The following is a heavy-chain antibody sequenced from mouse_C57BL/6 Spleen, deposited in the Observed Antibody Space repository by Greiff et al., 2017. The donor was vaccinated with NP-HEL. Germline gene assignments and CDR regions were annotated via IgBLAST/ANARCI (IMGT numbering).Heavy chain of an antibody. V-gene: IGHV3-6*01. J-gene: IGHJ2*01. CDR3: AREGLSGSPDY. Sequence: EVQLQESGPGLVKPSQSLSLTCSVTGYSITSGYYWNWIRQFPGNKLEWMGYISYDGSNNYNPSLKNRISITRDTSKNQFFLKLNSVTTEDTATYYCAREGLSGSPDYWGQGTTLTVSS. CDR1: GYSITSGYY. D-gene: IGHD1-1*01. CDR2: ISYDGSN.